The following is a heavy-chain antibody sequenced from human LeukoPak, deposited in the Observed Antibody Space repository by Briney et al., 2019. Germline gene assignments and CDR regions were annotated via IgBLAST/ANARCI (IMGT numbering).Heavy chain of an antibody. D-gene: IGHD3-10*01. CDR1: GFTFSNYI. V-gene: IGHV3-23*01. CDR2: ITVSALST. CDR3: AKDRRFRAYYFDY. J-gene: IGHJ4*02. Sequence: GGSLRLSCAASGFTFSNYIMSWVRQAPGKGLEWGSTITVSALSTYYADYVKRRFTISRDDSKNTLYLQMNSLRAEDSAVYYCAKDRRFRAYYFDYWGQGALVTVSS.